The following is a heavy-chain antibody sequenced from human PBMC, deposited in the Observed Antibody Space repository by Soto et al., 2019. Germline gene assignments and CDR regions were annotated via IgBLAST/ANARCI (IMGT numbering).Heavy chain of an antibody. J-gene: IGHJ4*02. CDR2: INAGNGNT. Sequence: ASVKVSCKASGYTFTSYAMHWVRQAPGQRLEWMGWINAGNGNTKYSQKFQGRVTITRDTSASTAYMELSSLRSEDTAVYYCARGSSGYKYYFDYWGQGTLVTVSS. V-gene: IGHV1-3*01. CDR1: GYTFTSYA. D-gene: IGHD3-22*01. CDR3: ARGSSGYKYYFDY.